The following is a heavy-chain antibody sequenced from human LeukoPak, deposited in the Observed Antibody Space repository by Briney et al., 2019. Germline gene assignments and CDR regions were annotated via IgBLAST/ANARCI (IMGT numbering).Heavy chain of an antibody. V-gene: IGHV3-21*01. Sequence: KTGGSLRLSCAASGFTFSSYSMNWVRQAPGKGLEWVSSISSSSSYIYYADSVKGRFTISRDNSQNTLDLQMNSLRAEDTAVYYCARDLSEKYSTDYWGQGTLVTVSS. D-gene: IGHD1-26*01. CDR1: GFTFSSYS. J-gene: IGHJ4*02. CDR3: ARDLSEKYSTDY. CDR2: ISSSSSYI.